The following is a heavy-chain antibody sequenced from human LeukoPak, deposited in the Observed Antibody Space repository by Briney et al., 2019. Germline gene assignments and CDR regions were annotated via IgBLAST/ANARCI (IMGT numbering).Heavy chain of an antibody. CDR2: IKQDGSEK. CDR1: GFTFSSYW. V-gene: IGHV3-7*01. J-gene: IGHJ4*02. Sequence: GGSLRLSCAASGFTFSSYWMSWVRQAPGKGLEWVANIKQDGSEKYYVDSVKGRFTISRDNAKNSLYLQMNSLRAEDTAVYYCASVWFGDPPFFDYWGQGTLVTVSS. CDR3: ASVWFGDPPFFDY. D-gene: IGHD3-10*01.